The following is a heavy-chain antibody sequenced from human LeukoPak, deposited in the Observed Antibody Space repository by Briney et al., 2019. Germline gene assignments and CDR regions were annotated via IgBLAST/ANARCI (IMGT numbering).Heavy chain of an antibody. J-gene: IGHJ4*02. CDR1: GFTFSTYG. CDR3: ASVAGGQSGNYY. V-gene: IGHV3-33*01. CDR2: IWYDGSHK. D-gene: IGHD1-26*01. Sequence: GRSLRLSCAASGFTFSTYGMHWVRQAPGKGLEWVALIWYDGSHKYYADSVKGRFTISGDNSKNTLYLQMDSLRVEDTAVYYCASVAGGQSGNYYWGQGTLVTVSS.